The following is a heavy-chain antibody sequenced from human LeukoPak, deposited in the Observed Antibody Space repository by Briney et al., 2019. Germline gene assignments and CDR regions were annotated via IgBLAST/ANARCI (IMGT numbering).Heavy chain of an antibody. CDR1: GFTFSSYS. CDR3: ARRAGAYSHPYDY. Sequence: GGSLRLSCAASGFTFSSYSMNWVRQAPGKGLEWVSSISSSSSYIYYADSVKGRFTISRDNAKNTLYLQMNSLRAEDTAVYYCARRAGAYSHPYDYWGQGTLVTVSS. J-gene: IGHJ4*02. CDR2: ISSSSSYI. V-gene: IGHV3-21*04. D-gene: IGHD4/OR15-4a*01.